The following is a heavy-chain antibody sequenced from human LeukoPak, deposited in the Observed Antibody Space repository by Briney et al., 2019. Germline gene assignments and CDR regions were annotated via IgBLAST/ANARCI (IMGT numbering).Heavy chain of an antibody. D-gene: IGHD3-3*02. V-gene: IGHV3-66*01. CDR2: IYRSGNT. Sequence: GGSLRLSCAVSGFTVNSNHMSWVRQAPGKGLEWVSVIYRSGNTNYAASVKGRFTISRDNSKNTLYLQMNSLRAEDTAVYYCARDLLISNTWYLGDYWGQGTLVTVSS. CDR3: ARDLLISNTWYLGDY. CDR1: GFTVNSNH. J-gene: IGHJ4*02.